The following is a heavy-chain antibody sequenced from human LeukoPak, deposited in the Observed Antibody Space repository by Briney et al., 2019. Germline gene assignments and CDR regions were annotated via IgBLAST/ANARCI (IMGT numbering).Heavy chain of an antibody. CDR3: ARDCSGGSCYLADY. CDR2: ISAYNGNT. D-gene: IGHD2-15*01. J-gene: IGHJ4*02. CDR1: GYTFTIYG. V-gene: IGHV1-18*01. Sequence: ASVRVSCKASGYTFTIYGIRWVRQAPGQGLERMGWISAYNGNTNYAQKLQGRVTMTTDTSTSTAYMELRSLRSDDTAVYYCARDCSGGSCYLADYWGQGTLVTVSS.